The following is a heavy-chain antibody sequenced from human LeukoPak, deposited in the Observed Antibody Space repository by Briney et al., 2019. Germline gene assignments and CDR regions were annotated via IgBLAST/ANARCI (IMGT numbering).Heavy chain of an antibody. J-gene: IGHJ4*02. D-gene: IGHD3-22*01. Sequence: GGSLRLSCAASGFTFSSYAMSWVSQARGKGLEWVSSISGSSGSTHYADSVKGRFTISRDKTKNTLYLQMNSLRAEDTAVYYCAKSAYYDASGYYREYYFDYWGQGTLVTVSS. CDR1: GFTFSSYA. CDR3: AKSAYYDASGYYREYYFDY. CDR2: ISGSSGST. V-gene: IGHV3-23*01.